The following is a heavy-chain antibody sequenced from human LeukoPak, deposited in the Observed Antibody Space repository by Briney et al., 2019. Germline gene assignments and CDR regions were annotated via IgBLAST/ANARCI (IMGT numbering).Heavy chain of an antibody. J-gene: IGHJ4*02. V-gene: IGHV3-7*04. CDR3: ARDFGYF. CDR2: IKQDGTEK. CDR1: GFTFSPYW. D-gene: IGHD3-10*01. Sequence: GGSLRLSCAASGFTFSPYWMSWVRQAPGKGLEWVANIKQDGTEKYYVDSVRGRFTISRDNAKNSLYLQMNSLRAEDTAVYYCARDFGYFWGQGTLVTVSS.